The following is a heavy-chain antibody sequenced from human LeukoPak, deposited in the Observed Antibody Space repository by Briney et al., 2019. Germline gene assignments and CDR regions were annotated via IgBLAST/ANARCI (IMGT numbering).Heavy chain of an antibody. D-gene: IGHD2-15*01. CDR3: AGRGIYCSGGSCYGGFDP. CDR1: GGSISSYY. V-gene: IGHV4-59*01. J-gene: IGHJ5*02. CDR2: IYYSGST. Sequence: SETLSLTCTVSGGSISSYYWSWIRQPPGKGLEWIGYIYYSGSTNYNPSLKSRVTISVDTSKNQFSLKLSSVTAADTAVYYCAGRGIYCSGGSCYGGFDPWGQGTLVTVSS.